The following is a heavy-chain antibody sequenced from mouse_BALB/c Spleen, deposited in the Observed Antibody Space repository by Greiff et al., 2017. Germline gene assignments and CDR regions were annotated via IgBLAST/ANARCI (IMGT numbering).Heavy chain of an antibody. CDR2: INPSTGYT. CDR3: ARMDYDYDEVLGFAY. Sequence: QVQLQQSGAELAKPGASVKMSCKASGYTFTSYWMHWVKQRPGQGLEWIGYINPSTGYTEYNQKFKDKATLTADKSSSTAYMQLSSLTSEDSAVYYCARMDYDYDEVLGFAYWGQGTLVTVSA. CDR1: GYTFTSYW. J-gene: IGHJ3*01. V-gene: IGHV1-7*01. D-gene: IGHD2-4*01.